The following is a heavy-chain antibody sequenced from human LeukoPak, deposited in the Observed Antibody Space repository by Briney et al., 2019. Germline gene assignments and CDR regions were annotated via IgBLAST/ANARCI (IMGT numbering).Heavy chain of an antibody. J-gene: IGHJ4*02. CDR2: INHSGST. V-gene: IGHV4-34*01. CDR3: ARGRRIAAAGTFWGF. Sequence: PSETLSLTCAVYGGSFSGYYWSWIRQPPGKGLEWIGEINHSGSTNYNPSLKSRVTISVDTSKNQFSLKLSSVTAADTAVYYCARGRRIAAAGTFWGFWGQGTLVTVSS. D-gene: IGHD6-13*01. CDR1: GGSFSGYY.